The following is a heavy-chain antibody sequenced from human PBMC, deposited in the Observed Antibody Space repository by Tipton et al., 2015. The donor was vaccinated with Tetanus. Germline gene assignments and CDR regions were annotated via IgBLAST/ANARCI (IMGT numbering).Heavy chain of an antibody. V-gene: IGHV4-34*01. D-gene: IGHD2-2*01. CDR3: AILWRCSSTSCLSGSYYDLDY. Sequence: TLSLTCAVYGESFSGYYWSWIRQPPGKGLEWIGEINHSGSTNYNPSLKSRVTISVDTSKNQFSLKLSSVTAADTAVYYCAILWRCSSTSCLSGSYYDLDYWGQGTLVTVSS. CDR2: INHSGST. J-gene: IGHJ4*02. CDR1: GESFSGYY.